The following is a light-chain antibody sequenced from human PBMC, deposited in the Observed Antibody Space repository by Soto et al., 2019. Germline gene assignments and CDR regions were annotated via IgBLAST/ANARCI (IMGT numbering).Light chain of an antibody. CDR1: QSISSW. CDR3: QQYNIYSPRNP. CDR2: KAS. J-gene: IGKJ1*01. Sequence: DIQMTQSPSTLSASVGDRVTITCRASQSISSWLAWYQQKPGKAPKLLIYKASYLESGVPSMFSGSGSGTEFTLTISSLQPDDFATYYCQQYNIYSPRNPSGQGTKVEIK. V-gene: IGKV1-5*03.